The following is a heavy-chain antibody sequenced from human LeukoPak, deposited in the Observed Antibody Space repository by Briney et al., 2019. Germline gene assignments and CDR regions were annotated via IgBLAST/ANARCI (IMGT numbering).Heavy chain of an antibody. Sequence: GASVKVSCKASGYTFTDYYIHWARQAPGQELEWMGRISPNDGGTNYAEKFQGRVTMTSDTSISTAYMELSRLTSDDTAVFYCARGAGLFTMLRGVINWGQGTLVTISS. J-gene: IGHJ4*02. CDR3: ARGAGLFTMLRGVIN. CDR1: GYTFTDYY. CDR2: ISPNDGGT. V-gene: IGHV1-2*06. D-gene: IGHD3-10*01.